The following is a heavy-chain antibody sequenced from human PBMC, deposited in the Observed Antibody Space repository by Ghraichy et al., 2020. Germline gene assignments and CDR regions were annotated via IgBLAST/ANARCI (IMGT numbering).Heavy chain of an antibody. V-gene: IGHV3-64D*06. J-gene: IGHJ4*02. Sequence: GETLNISCSASGFTFSSYAMHWVRQAPGKGLEYVSAISSNGGSTYYADSVKGRFTISRDNSKNTLYLQMSSLRAEDTAVYYCVKDLFGGFRESTTPSDYWGQGTLVTVSS. CDR1: GFTFSSYA. D-gene: IGHD3-10*01. CDR3: VKDLFGGFRESTTPSDY. CDR2: ISSNGGST.